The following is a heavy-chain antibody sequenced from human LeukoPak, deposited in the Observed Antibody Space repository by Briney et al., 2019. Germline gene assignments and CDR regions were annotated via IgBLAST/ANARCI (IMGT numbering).Heavy chain of an antibody. J-gene: IGHJ5*02. CDR1: GGSISSYY. CDR2: IYYSGST. Sequence: SETLSLTCTVSGGSISSYYGSWFRQPPGKGLEGIGYIYYSGSTNYNPSLKSRVTISVDTSKNQFSLKLSSVTAADTAVYYCARREYYCDRNWFARWGQGTLVTVSS. CDR3: ARREYYCDRNWFAR. D-gene: IGHD3-22*01. V-gene: IGHV4-59*01.